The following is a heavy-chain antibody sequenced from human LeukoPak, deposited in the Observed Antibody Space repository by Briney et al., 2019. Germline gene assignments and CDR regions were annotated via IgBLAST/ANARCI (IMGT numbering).Heavy chain of an antibody. V-gene: IGHV1-8*01. J-gene: IGHJ4*02. D-gene: IGHD6-13*01. CDR3: ARGPPESSSSDS. CDR2: MSPNNGKT. Sequence: ASVRVSCKASRYTFSNYDINWVRQATGQGLEWMGWMSPNNGKTGYAQNFQGRVIMTRDTSISTAYMELRRLRIEDTAVYYCARGPPESSSSDSWGQGTLVTVSS. CDR1: RYTFSNYD.